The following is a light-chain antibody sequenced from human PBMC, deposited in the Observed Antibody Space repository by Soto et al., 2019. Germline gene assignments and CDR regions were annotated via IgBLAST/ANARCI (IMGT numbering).Light chain of an antibody. Sequence: QSALTHPASVSGSPGQSITISCSGTGRDVGAYNYVSWYQQHPAKAPKLMIYDVSNRPSGVSDRFSGSKSGNTASLTISGLQAEDEADYYCYSYTSSSTTVFGSGTKVA. CDR1: GRDVGAYNY. CDR2: DVS. V-gene: IGLV2-14*01. CDR3: YSYTSSSTTV. J-gene: IGLJ1*01.